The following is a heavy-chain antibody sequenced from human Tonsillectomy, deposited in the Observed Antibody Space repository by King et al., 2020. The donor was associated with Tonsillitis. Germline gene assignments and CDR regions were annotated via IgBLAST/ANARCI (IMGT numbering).Heavy chain of an antibody. J-gene: IGHJ4*02. CDR3: TADTSGYYEY. Sequence: VQLVESGGGLVQPGGSLTLSCAASGFTLSDPYMDWVRPAPGKGLEWGGRTRNNANSYTTEYAASVKGRFTISRDESKNSLYLQMNSLKTEDTAVYYCTADTSGYYEYWGQGTLVTVSS. CDR2: TRNNANSYTT. D-gene: IGHD3-22*01. V-gene: IGHV3-72*01. CDR1: GFTLSDPY.